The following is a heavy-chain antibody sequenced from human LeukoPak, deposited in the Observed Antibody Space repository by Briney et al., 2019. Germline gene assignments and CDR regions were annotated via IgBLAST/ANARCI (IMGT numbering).Heavy chain of an antibody. V-gene: IGHV4-59*08. Sequence: ETLSLTCTVSGGSISSFYWSWIRQPPGKGLEWIAYISFSGSTNYNPSLKSRVTMSVDTSKNQFSLKLSSVTAADTAVYYCARQGIAVAGIDYGMDVWGQGTTVTVSS. CDR2: ISFSGST. CDR1: GGSISSFY. J-gene: IGHJ6*02. CDR3: ARQGIAVAGIDYGMDV. D-gene: IGHD6-19*01.